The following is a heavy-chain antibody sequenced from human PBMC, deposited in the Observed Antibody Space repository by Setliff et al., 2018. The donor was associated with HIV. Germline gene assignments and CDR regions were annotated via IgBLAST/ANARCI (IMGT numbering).Heavy chain of an antibody. CDR2: IYYSGTA. V-gene: IGHV4-31*02. J-gene: IGHJ5*02. D-gene: IGHD2-2*01. Sequence: PSETLSLTCTVSGDSINSGGYYWSWIRQHPGKGLEWIGYIYYSGTAYYNPSLKSRVTISVATSKNQFSLKLSSVTVADTAVYFCARGTRSSVDWFDPWGQGTLVTVSS. CDR1: GDSINSGGYY. CDR3: ARGTRSSVDWFDP.